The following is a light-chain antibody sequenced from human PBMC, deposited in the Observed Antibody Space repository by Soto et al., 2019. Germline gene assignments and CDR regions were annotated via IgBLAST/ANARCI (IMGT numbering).Light chain of an antibody. J-gene: IGKJ4*01. CDR1: LSVLYSSNNKNY. CDR2: WAS. V-gene: IGKV4-1*01. Sequence: IVMTQSPDSLAVSLGERAAINCKSSLSVLYSSNNKNYFAWYQQKPGQPPKLLIYWASTRESGVPDRSNGIRSRTEFPLTISSRHAEDMALYYCQQYYSTPALTFGGGTNVQIK. CDR3: QQYYSTPALT.